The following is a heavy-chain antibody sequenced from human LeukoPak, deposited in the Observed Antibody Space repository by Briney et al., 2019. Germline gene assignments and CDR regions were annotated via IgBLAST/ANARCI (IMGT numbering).Heavy chain of an antibody. CDR2: IKLDGSEK. J-gene: IGHJ4*02. CDR1: GFTFGKYW. CDR3: AKGGGWFYYFDF. Sequence: GGSLRLSCVASGFTFGKYWMSWVRQAPGKGLEWVANIKLDGSEKNYVDSVKGRFTISRDNAKKSLFLQMNSLRAEDTAFYYCAKGGGWFYYFDFWGQGSLVTVSS. D-gene: IGHD6-19*01. V-gene: IGHV3-7*03.